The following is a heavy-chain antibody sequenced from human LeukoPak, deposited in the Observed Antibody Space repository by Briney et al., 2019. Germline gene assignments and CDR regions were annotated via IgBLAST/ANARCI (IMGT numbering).Heavy chain of an antibody. Sequence: RQAPGKGLEWVANIKEDGSEKYYVDSVRGRFTVSIDNAKNSLYLQMSSLRAEDTAVYYCLSTSGPWGQGTLVTVSS. D-gene: IGHD1-26*01. V-gene: IGHV3-7*01. CDR2: IKEDGSEK. J-gene: IGHJ5*02. CDR3: LSTSGP.